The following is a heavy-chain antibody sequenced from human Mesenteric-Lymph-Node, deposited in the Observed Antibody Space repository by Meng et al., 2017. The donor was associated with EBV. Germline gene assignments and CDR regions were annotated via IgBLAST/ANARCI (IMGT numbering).Heavy chain of an antibody. CDR3: ARIRSIWGTYQNYYFDS. D-gene: IGHD3-16*02. CDR2: INHSGFS. V-gene: IGHV4-34*01. CDR1: GGSFSGFY. J-gene: IGHJ4*02. Sequence: QGKRQQWGAGRLKPSETLSLNCAVYGGSFSGFYWTWIRQSPGRDLEWIGEINHSGFSKYNPSLKSRLTISLDTSKNQVSLTLGSVTAADTAVYYCARIRSIWGTYQNYYFDSWGQGTLVTVSS.